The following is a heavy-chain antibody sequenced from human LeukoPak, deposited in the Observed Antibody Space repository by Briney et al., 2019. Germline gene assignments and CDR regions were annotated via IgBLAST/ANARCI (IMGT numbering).Heavy chain of an antibody. CDR3: AKDGSWSCTD. CDR1: GSIFSKSA. J-gene: IGHJ4*02. Sequence: PGGSLRLSCAASGSIFSKSAMHWVRQSPGKGLEWVAYIAHHGNDKYYVDSVKGRFTISRDNSRRTLYLQMNSLRPDDTARYYCAKDGSWSCTDWGQGTPVTVSS. CDR2: IAHHGNDK. D-gene: IGHD2-8*02. V-gene: IGHV3-30*02.